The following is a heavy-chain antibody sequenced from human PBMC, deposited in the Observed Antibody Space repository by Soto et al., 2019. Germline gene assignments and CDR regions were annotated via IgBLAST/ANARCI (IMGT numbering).Heavy chain of an antibody. D-gene: IGHD2-15*01. Sequence: VGSLRLSCAASGFTFSTYGMNWVRQAPGKGLEWVAVISYGGSNKYSADSVKGRSTFSDDTYKTTLYLIMNSMRYEDTAVYYWAKALRAQHDGCYLPLDYWGQGTLVTVSS. CDR3: AKALRAQHDGCYLPLDY. J-gene: IGHJ4*02. CDR1: GFTFSTYG. V-gene: IGHV3-30*18. CDR2: ISYGGSNK.